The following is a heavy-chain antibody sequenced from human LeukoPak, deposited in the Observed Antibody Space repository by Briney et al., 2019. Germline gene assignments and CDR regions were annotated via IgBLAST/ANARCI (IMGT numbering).Heavy chain of an antibody. CDR2: IYYSGST. CDR1: GYSISSGYY. CDR3: AREHCSGGSCYSIYYYYYMDV. Sequence: TSETLSLTCTVSGYSISSGYYWGWIRQPPGKGLEWIGSIYYSGSTYYNPSLKSRVTISVDTSKNQFSLKLSSVTAADTAVYYCAREHCSGGSCYSIYYYYYMDVWGKGTTVTVSS. V-gene: IGHV4-38-2*02. D-gene: IGHD2-15*01. J-gene: IGHJ6*03.